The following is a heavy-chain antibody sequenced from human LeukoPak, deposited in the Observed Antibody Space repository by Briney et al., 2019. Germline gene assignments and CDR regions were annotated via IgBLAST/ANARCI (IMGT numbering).Heavy chain of an antibody. CDR1: GYTFTGYY. V-gene: IGHV1-2*04. CDR3: ARRGPGAAYGMDV. D-gene: IGHD3-10*01. CDR2: INPNSGGT. J-gene: IGHJ6*04. Sequence: ASVKVSCKASGYTFTGYYMHWVRQAPGQGLEWMGWINPNSGGTNYAQKFQGWVTMTRDTSISTAYMEPSRLRSDDTAVYYCARRGPGAAYGMDVWGKGTTVTVSS.